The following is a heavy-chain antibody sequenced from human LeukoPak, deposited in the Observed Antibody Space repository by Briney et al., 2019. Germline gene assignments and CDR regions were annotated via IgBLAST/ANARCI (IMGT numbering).Heavy chain of an antibody. CDR3: ARDRRTVVIDY. V-gene: IGHV3-30-3*01. CDR1: AFTFSSYA. CDR2: ISYDGSNK. Sequence: PGGSLRLSCAASAFTFSSYAMHWVRQAPGKGLEWVAVISYDGSNKYYADSVKGRFTISRDNSKNTLYLQMSSLRAEDTAVYYCARDRRTVVIDYWGQGTLVTVSS. J-gene: IGHJ4*02. D-gene: IGHD4-23*01.